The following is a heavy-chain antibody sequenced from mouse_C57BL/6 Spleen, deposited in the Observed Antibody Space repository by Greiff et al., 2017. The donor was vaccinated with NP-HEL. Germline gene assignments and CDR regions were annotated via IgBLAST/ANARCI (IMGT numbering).Heavy chain of an antibody. J-gene: IGHJ3*01. CDR3: ARCDGYFRFGY. Sequence: EVNLVESGGGLVKPGGSLKLSCAASGFTFSDYGMHWVRQAPEKGLEWVAYISSGSSTIYYADTVKGRFTISRDNAKNTLFLQMTSLRSEDTAMYYCARCDGYFRFGYWGQGTLVTVSA. CDR1: GFTFSDYG. D-gene: IGHD2-3*01. CDR2: ISSGSSTI. V-gene: IGHV5-17*01.